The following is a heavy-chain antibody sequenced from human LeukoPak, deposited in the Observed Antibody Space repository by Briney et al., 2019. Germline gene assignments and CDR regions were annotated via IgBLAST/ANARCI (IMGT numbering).Heavy chain of an antibody. V-gene: IGHV1-69*05. CDR3: ASYCSGGSCYHTDY. Sequence: SVKISCKASGGTFSSYAISWVRQAPGQGLEWMGRIIPIFGTANYAQKFQGRVTITTDESTSTAYMELSSLRSEDTAVYYCASYCSGGSCYHTDYWGQGTLVTVSS. D-gene: IGHD2-15*01. CDR2: IIPIFGTA. CDR1: GGTFSSYA. J-gene: IGHJ4*02.